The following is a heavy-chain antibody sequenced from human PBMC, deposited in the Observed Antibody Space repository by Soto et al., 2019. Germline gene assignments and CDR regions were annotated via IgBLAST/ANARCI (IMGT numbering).Heavy chain of an antibody. CDR3: ARSHSSSWHWFDP. Sequence: QVQLVESGGGVVQPGRSLRLSCAASGFTFSSYPMHWVRQAPGKGPEWVAVISVNGNNIHYGDSVKGRFTISRDNSKNTLYPQMSSLRVEDTAVYYCARSHSSSWHWFDPWGQGTLVTVSS. CDR1: GFTFSSYP. CDR2: ISVNGNNI. V-gene: IGHV3-30-3*01. J-gene: IGHJ5*02. D-gene: IGHD6-13*01.